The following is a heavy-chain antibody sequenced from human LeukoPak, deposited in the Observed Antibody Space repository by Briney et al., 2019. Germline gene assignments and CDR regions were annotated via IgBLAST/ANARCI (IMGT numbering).Heavy chain of an antibody. Sequence: SETLSLTCTVSGGSISSSSYYWGWIRQPPGTGLEWIGSIYYSGSTYYNPSLKSRVTISVDTSKNQFSLKLSSVTAADTAVYYCARRRPPTAGSSCGGDCEPYWYFDLWGRGTLVTVSS. CDR1: GGSISSSSYY. CDR3: ARRRPPTAGSSCGGDCEPYWYFDL. V-gene: IGHV4-39*07. J-gene: IGHJ2*01. D-gene: IGHD2-21*02. CDR2: IYYSGST.